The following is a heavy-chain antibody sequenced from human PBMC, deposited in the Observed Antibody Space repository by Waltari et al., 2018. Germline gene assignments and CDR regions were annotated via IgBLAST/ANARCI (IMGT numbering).Heavy chain of an antibody. V-gene: IGHV3-43D*04. Sequence: EVQLVESGGVVVQPGGCLRISCAATGFNFEDYAMPWVRQAPGKGLEWVSLISWDGGSTYYADSVKGRFTISRDNAKNSLYLQMNSLRAEDTAVYYCARSGAVAGLKYLGQGTLVTVSS. D-gene: IGHD6-19*01. CDR3: ARSGAVAGLKY. J-gene: IGHJ4*02. CDR1: GFNFEDYA. CDR2: ISWDGGST.